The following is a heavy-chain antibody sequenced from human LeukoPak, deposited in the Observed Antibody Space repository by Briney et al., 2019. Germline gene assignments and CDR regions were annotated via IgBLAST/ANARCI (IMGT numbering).Heavy chain of an antibody. Sequence: PGGSLRLSCVASGVTLSNYAMSWARQAPGKGLEWVSGISSSGSGGNTYYADSVKGRFTISRDSSRNTLFLHMNTLRAEDTAIYYCAKHFCTGLDCSLFDSWGQGTLVTVSS. CDR2: ISSSGSGGNT. J-gene: IGHJ4*02. V-gene: IGHV3-23*01. D-gene: IGHD3/OR15-3a*01. CDR1: GVTLSNYA. CDR3: AKHFCTGLDCSLFDS.